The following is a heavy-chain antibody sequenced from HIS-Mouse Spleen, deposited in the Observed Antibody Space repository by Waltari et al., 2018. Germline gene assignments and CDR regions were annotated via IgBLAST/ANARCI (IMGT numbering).Heavy chain of an antibody. CDR3: ARTRGYWYFDL. D-gene: IGHD3-10*01. Sequence: QLQLQESGPGLVKPSETLSLTCTVSGGSISSSSYYWGWIRQPPGKGLEWIGSIYYSGSTFYNPSHKGRVTISVDTSKNQFSLKLSSVTAADTAVYYCARTRGYWYFDLWGRGTLVTVSS. CDR2: IYYSGST. J-gene: IGHJ2*01. V-gene: IGHV4-39*01. CDR1: GGSISSSSYY.